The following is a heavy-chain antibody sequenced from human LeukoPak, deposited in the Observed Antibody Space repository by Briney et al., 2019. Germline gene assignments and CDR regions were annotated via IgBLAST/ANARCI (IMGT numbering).Heavy chain of an antibody. J-gene: IGHJ3*01. Sequence: SETLSLTCTVSGGSISSYYWSWIRQPPGKGLEWIGQIYYSGSTNYNPSLKSRVTISVDTSKNQFSLKLNSVTAADTAVYYCARRRGDYGSGELNFWGQGTLVIVSS. V-gene: IGHV4-59*08. D-gene: IGHD3-10*01. CDR3: ARRRGDYGSGELNF. CDR1: GGSISSYY. CDR2: IYYSGST.